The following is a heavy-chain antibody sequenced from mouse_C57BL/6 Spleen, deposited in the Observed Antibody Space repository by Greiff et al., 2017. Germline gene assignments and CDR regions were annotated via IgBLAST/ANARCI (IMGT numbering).Heavy chain of an antibody. Sequence: QVQLQQSGPELVKPGASVKISCKASGYAFSSSWMNWVKQRPGKGLEWIGRIYPGDGDTNYNGKFKGKATLTADKSSSTAYMQLSSLTSEDSAVCVCARLNYCCSSYGYWGQGTTLTVSA. V-gene: IGHV1-82*01. D-gene: IGHD1-1*01. CDR3: ARLNYCCSSYGY. CDR1: GYAFSSSW. J-gene: IGHJ2*01. CDR2: IYPGDGDT.